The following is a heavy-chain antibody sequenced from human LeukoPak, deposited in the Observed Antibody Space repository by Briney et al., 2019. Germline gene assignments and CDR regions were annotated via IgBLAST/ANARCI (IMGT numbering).Heavy chain of an antibody. CDR1: GASITSYY. Sequence: PSETLSLTCTVSGASITSYYWSWIRQPPGKGLEWSGYIYYSGSTTHKPSLKSRVTISVDTSKNQFSLKLSSVTAADTAVYYCARLSIGGATNFDYWGQGTLVTVSS. J-gene: IGHJ4*02. D-gene: IGHD1-26*01. V-gene: IGHV4-59*08. CDR2: IYYSGST. CDR3: ARLSIGGATNFDY.